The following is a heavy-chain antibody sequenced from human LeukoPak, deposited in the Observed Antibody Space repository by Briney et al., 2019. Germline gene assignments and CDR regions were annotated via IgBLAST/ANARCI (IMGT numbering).Heavy chain of an antibody. Sequence: GGSLRLSCAASGFTFSSYWMHWVRQAPGKGLVWVSRINSDGSSSSYADSVKGRFTISRDNAKNTLYLQMNSLRAEDTAVYYCARVLGYSYGFGFDYWGQGTLVTVSS. J-gene: IGHJ4*02. CDR1: GFTFSSYW. CDR3: ARVLGYSYGFGFDY. CDR2: INSDGSSS. V-gene: IGHV3-74*01. D-gene: IGHD5-18*01.